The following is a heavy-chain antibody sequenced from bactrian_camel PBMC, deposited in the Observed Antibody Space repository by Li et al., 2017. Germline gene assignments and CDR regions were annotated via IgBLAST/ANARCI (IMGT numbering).Heavy chain of an antibody. CDR1: RFAFRSYY. D-gene: IGHD6*01. J-gene: IGHJ7*01. Sequence: HVQLVESGGGLVQPGGSLRLSCKASRFAFRSYYSSWVRQAPGKGLEWVSSIYRDVSNTYSTDSVKGRFTISRDNAKNTAYLQMNSLKTEDTAMYYCAKNRGSWDMDYWGKGTQVTVS. V-gene: IGHV3-2*01. CDR2: IYRDVSNT.